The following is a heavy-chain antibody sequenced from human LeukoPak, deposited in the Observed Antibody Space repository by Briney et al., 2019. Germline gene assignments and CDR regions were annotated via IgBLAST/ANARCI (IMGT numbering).Heavy chain of an antibody. V-gene: IGHV3-33*01. Sequence: GGSLRLSCAASGFTLSSYGMHWVRQAPGKGLEWVAVIWYDGSNKYYADSVKGRFTISRDNSKNTLYLQMNSLRAEDTAVYYCARDQRDCSSTSCYLDYWGQGTLVTVSS. CDR1: GFTLSSYG. CDR2: IWYDGSNK. D-gene: IGHD2-2*01. J-gene: IGHJ4*02. CDR3: ARDQRDCSSTSCYLDY.